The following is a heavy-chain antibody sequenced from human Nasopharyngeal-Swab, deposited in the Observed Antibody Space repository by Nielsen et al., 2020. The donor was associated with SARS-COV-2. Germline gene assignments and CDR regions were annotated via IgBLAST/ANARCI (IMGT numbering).Heavy chain of an antibody. J-gene: IGHJ3*02. CDR1: GGSISSSNW. D-gene: IGHD1-26*01. Sequence: SETLSLTCAVFGGSISSSNWWSWVRQPPGKGLEWIGEIYHSGSTNYNPSLKSRVTISVDESKNQFSLKLSSVTAADTAVYFCARDVVGATTTDAFDIWGQGTMVTVSS. CDR2: IYHSGST. CDR3: ARDVVGATTTDAFDI. V-gene: IGHV4-4*02.